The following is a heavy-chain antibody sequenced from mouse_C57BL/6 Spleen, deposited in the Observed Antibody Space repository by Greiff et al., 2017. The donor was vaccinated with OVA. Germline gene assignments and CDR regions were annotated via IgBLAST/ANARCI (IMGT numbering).Heavy chain of an antibody. CDR1: GYTFTGYW. CDR2: ILPGRGST. CDR3: ARGVTTVEDY. D-gene: IGHD1-1*01. J-gene: IGHJ2*01. V-gene: IGHV1-9*01. Sequence: VQLQQSGAELMKPGASVKLSCKATGYTFTGYWIEWVKQRPGHGLEWIGEILPGRGSTNYNEKFKGKATFTADTSSTTAYMQLSSLTTEDSASYDCARGVTTVEDYWGQGTTLTVSS.